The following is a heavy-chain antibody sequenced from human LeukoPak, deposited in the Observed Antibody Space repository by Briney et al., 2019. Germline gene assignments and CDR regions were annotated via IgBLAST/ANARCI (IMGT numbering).Heavy chain of an antibody. CDR2: INHSGST. Sequence: SETLSLTCAVYGGSFGGYYWSWIRQPPGKGLEWIGEINHSGSTNYNPSLKSRVTISVDTSKNQFSLKLSSVTAADTAVYYCARVKRLLWFGELNYFDYWGQGTLVTVSS. D-gene: IGHD3-10*01. CDR3: ARVKRLLWFGELNYFDY. V-gene: IGHV4-34*01. J-gene: IGHJ4*02. CDR1: GGSFGGYY.